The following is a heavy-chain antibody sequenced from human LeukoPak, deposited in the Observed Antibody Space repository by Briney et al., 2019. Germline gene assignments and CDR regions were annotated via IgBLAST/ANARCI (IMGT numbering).Heavy chain of an antibody. CDR3: ARATLRVVPAAIPFDY. CDR1: GGSISSGGYY. CDR2: IYYSGST. D-gene: IGHD2-2*01. V-gene: IGHV4-31*03. Sequence: SETLSLTCTVSGGSISSGGYYWSWIRQHPGKGLEWIGYIYYSGSTYYNPSLKSRVTISVDTSKNQFSLKLSSVTAADTAVYYCARATLRVVPAAIPFDYWGQGTLVTVSS. J-gene: IGHJ4*02.